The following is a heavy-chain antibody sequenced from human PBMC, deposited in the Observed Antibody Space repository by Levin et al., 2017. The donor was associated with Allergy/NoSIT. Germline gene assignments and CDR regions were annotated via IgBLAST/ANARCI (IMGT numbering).Heavy chain of an antibody. CDR2: ISGSGGST. J-gene: IGHJ4*02. CDR3: AKWRYFDWLLLGPFDY. V-gene: IGHV3-23*01. D-gene: IGHD3-9*01. Sequence: SCAASGFTFSSYAMSWVRQAPGKGLEWVSAISGSGGSTYYADSVKGRFTISRDNSKNTLYLQMNSLRAEDTAVYYCAKWRYFDWLLLGPFDYWGQGTLVTVSS. CDR1: GFTFSSYA.